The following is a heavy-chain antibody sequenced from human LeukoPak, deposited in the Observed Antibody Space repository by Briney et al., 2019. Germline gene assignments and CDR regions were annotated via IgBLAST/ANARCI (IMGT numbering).Heavy chain of an antibody. D-gene: IGHD1-26*01. J-gene: IGHJ2*01. Sequence: PSETLSLTCTVSGGSISNYYWSWVRQPPGKGLEWIGYIYYSGSTNYNPSLKSRVTISVDTSKNQFSLKLSPVTAADTAVYYCARETSGSHFDPWGRGTLVTVSS. CDR2: IYYSGST. CDR3: ARETSGSHFDP. V-gene: IGHV4-59*01. CDR1: GGSISNYY.